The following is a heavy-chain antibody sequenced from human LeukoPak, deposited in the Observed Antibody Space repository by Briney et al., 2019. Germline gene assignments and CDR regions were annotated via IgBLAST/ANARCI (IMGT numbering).Heavy chain of an antibody. CDR3: AKGAGGGYFEF. D-gene: IGHD3-16*01. Sequence: GGSLRLSCAASGFTFSSYGMHWVRQAPGKGLEWVATIRYDASNKYYADSVNGRFTISRDTSKNTLYLQMNSLRPEDTAVYYCAKGAGGGYFEFWGQGTLVTVSS. CDR1: GFTFSSYG. V-gene: IGHV3-30*02. CDR2: IRYDASNK. J-gene: IGHJ4*02.